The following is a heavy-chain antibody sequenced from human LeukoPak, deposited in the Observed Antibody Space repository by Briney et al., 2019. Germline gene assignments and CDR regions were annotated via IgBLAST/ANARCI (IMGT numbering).Heavy chain of an antibody. V-gene: IGHV4-59*01. Sequence: SETLSLTCTVSGGSISSYYWSWIRQPPGKGLEWIGYIYYSGSTNYNPSLKSRVTISVDTSKNQFSLKLSSVTAADTAVYYCARVPYYGSGTFTDYWGQGTLVTVSP. CDR1: GGSISSYY. J-gene: IGHJ4*02. CDR3: ARVPYYGSGTFTDY. D-gene: IGHD3-10*01. CDR2: IYYSGST.